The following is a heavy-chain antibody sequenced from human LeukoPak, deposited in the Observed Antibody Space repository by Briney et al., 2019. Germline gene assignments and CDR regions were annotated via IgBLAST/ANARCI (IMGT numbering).Heavy chain of an antibody. J-gene: IGHJ5*02. CDR1: GFTFSSYE. CDR2: ISSSGSTI. D-gene: IGHD5-24*01. CDR3: ARVRDGYNFIT. V-gene: IGHV3-48*03. Sequence: GGSLRLSCAASGFTFSSYEMNWVRQAPGKGLEWVSYISSSGSTIYYADSVKGRFTISRDNSKNTLYLQMNSLRAEDTAVYYCARVRDGYNFITWGQGTLVTVSS.